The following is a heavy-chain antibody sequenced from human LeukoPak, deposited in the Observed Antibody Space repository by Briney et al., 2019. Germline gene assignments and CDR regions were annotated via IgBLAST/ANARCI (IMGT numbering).Heavy chain of an antibody. J-gene: IGHJ6*02. CDR2: IYGDGST. CDR1: GFPVSSNC. D-gene: IGHD3-10*01. CDR3: ARERIYCGSGRDLTDARLYYYYGMDV. V-gene: IGHV3-53*01. Sequence: PGGSLRLSCAASGFPVSSNCMTWVRQAPGKGLEWVSLIYGDGSTYYADSVKGRFTISRDNSKNTLYLQMNSLRADDTAVYYCARERIYCGSGRDLTDARLYYYYGMDVWGRGTTVTVSS.